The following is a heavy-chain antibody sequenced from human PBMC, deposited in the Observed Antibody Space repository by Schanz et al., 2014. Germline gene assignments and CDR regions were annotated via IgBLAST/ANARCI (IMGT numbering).Heavy chain of an antibody. CDR2: IGNGGVTI. J-gene: IGHJ4*02. CDR1: GFPFSDYF. CDR3: TKDKSQIAVAGLFDH. V-gene: IGHV3-11*01. Sequence: QVQLVDSGGGLVKPGGSLRLSCTASGFPFSDYFMAWIRQPPGRGLEWDSNIGNGGVTIYYADSVKGRFTISRDNSKNSLYLQMNSLRAEDTAMYYYTKDKSQIAVAGLFDHWGQGTLVTVSS. D-gene: IGHD6-19*01.